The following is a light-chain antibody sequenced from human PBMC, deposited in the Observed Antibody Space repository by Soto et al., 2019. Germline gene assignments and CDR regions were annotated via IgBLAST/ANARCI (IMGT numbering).Light chain of an antibody. CDR3: QSSDSRLSGSGV. CDR1: SSNIGAGYD. V-gene: IGLV1-40*01. CDR2: GTS. J-gene: IGLJ3*02. Sequence: QSVLTQPPSVSGAPGQGVTISCTGSSSNIGAGYDVHWYQQVPGTAPKLLIFGTSNRPSGVPDRFSGSKSGTSASLAITGIQAEDEADYYCQSSDSRLSGSGVFGGGTKVTVL.